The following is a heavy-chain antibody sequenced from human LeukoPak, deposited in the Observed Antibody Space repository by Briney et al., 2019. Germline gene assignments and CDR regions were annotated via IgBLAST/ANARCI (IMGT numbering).Heavy chain of an antibody. CDR3: ARDHRVMNFSFDP. D-gene: IGHD3/OR15-3a*01. CDR2: IYHTGSS. V-gene: IGHV4-38-2*02. Sequence: PSETLPLTCDVSGYDITSGYYWAWMRQPPGKGLEWIGSIYHTGSSEYNPSLRSRVTLSVDTSKNQFFLRLTSVTAAATAVYYCARDHRVMNFSFDPWGRGTLVTVSS. CDR1: GYDITSGYY. J-gene: IGHJ5*02.